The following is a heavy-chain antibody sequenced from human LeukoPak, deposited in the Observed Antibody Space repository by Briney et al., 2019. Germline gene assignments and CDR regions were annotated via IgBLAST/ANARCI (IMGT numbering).Heavy chain of an antibody. D-gene: IGHD3-10*01. CDR3: SKVGSTYWEGFDY. Sequence: GRSLRLSCAASGFTFSSFGMHWVRQAPGKGLEWVAVIWYDGSNKYYADSVKGRFTISRDNSKNTLYLQMNSLKTEDTAVYFCSKVGSTYWEGFDYWGQGTLVTVSS. V-gene: IGHV3-33*06. J-gene: IGHJ4*02. CDR2: IWYDGSNK. CDR1: GFTFSSFG.